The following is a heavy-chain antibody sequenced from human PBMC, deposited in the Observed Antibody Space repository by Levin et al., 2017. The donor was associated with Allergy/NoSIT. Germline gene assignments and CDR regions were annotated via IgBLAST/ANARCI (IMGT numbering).Heavy chain of an antibody. V-gene: IGHV4-39*07. CDR3: AGEPNSPYYYHYGLDV. CDR1: GGSISDDSYY. D-gene: IGHD2/OR15-2a*01. CDR2: IYYDGSA. J-gene: IGHJ6*02. Sequence: SETLSLTCTVSGGSISDDSYYWAWVRQPPGKGLEWVGSIYYDGSAYYNPSLKTRLTISVDTSKNQFSLRVNSVTAADTAFYYCAGEPNSPYYYHYGLDVWGPGTTVTVSS.